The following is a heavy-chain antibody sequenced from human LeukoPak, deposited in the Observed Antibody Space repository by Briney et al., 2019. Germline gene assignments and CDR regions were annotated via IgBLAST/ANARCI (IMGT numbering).Heavy chain of an antibody. CDR1: GGSFSGYY. Sequence: SETLSLTCAVYGGSFSGYYWSWIRQPPGKGLEWIGEINHSGSTNYNPSLKSRVTISVDTSKNQFSLKLSSVTAADTAVYYCARGSSGYSPFDYWGQGTLVTVSS. CDR2: INHSGST. V-gene: IGHV4-34*01. D-gene: IGHD3-22*01. J-gene: IGHJ4*02. CDR3: ARGSSGYSPFDY.